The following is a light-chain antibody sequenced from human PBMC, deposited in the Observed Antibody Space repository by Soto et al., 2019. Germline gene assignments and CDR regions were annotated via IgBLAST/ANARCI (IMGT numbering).Light chain of an antibody. J-gene: IGLJ2*01. CDR2: GNS. Sequence: QSVLTQPPSVSGAPGQRVTISCTGSSSNIGAGYDVHWYQQLPGTAPKLLIYGNSNRPSGVPDRFSGSKSGTSASLAITGLQAEDEADYCCQSYDSSLSGSGVFGGGTKVTVL. V-gene: IGLV1-40*01. CDR1: SSNIGAGYD. CDR3: QSYDSSLSGSGV.